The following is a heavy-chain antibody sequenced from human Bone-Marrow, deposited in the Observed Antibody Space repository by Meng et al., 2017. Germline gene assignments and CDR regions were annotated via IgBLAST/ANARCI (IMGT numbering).Heavy chain of an antibody. V-gene: IGHV3-23*01. D-gene: IGHD1-26*01. CDR1: GFTFSSYA. Sequence: GESLKISCAASGFTFSSYAMSWVRQAPGKGLEWVSAISGSGGSTYYADSVKGRFTISRDNSKNTLYLQMNRLRAEDTAVYYCAKPFWELPGKYYFDYWGQGTLVTVSS. CDR2: ISGSGGST. J-gene: IGHJ4*02. CDR3: AKPFWELPGKYYFDY.